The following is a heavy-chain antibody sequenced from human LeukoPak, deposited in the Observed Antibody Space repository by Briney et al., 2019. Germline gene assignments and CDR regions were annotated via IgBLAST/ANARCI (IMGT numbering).Heavy chain of an antibody. D-gene: IGHD3-10*01. CDR3: ARDSLWFGGIDY. V-gene: IGHV4-59*01. J-gene: IGHJ4*02. CDR2: IYYSGST. CDR1: GGSISNYY. Sequence: SETLSLTCTVSGGSISNYYWSWIRQPPGKGLEWIGYIYYSGSTNYNPSLKSRVTISVGTSKNQFSLKLSSVTAADTAVYYCARDSLWFGGIDYWGQGTLVTVSS.